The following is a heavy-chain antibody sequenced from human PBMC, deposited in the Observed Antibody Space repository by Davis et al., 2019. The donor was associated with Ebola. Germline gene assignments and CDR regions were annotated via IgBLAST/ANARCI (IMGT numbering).Heavy chain of an antibody. Sequence: MPGGSLRLSCTVSGGSIRSYYWNWIRQAPGKGLEWIGYIFYTGRTNYNPSLKSRVTISVDTSKNQFSLKPSSVTAADTAVYYCAREAGMGIFEIWGQGTMVTVSS. D-gene: IGHD6-13*01. CDR2: IFYTGRT. V-gene: IGHV4-59*01. J-gene: IGHJ3*02. CDR3: AREAGMGIFEI. CDR1: GGSIRSYY.